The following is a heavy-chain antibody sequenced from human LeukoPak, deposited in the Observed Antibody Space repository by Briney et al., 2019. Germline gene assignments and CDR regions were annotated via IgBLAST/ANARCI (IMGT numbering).Heavy chain of an antibody. D-gene: IGHD1-26*01. J-gene: IGHJ6*04. CDR1: GGSISSYY. CDR3: ARDHGFSGSGSYHGVDV. Sequence: SETLSLTCTVSGGSISSYYWSWIRQPPGKGLEWIGYIYYSGSTNYNPSLKSRVTISVDTSKNQFSLKLSSVTAADTAVYYCARDHGFSGSGSYHGVDVWGKGTTVTVSS. V-gene: IGHV4-59*01. CDR2: IYYSGST.